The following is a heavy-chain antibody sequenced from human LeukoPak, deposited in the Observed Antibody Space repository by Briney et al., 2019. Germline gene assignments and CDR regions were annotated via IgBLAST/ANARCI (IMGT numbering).Heavy chain of an antibody. J-gene: IGHJ3*02. CDR3: ARAGLSAFDI. CDR1: GVSVSSGNYY. Sequence: SETLSLTCTVSGVSVSSGNYYWSWIRQPPGKGLEWIGYIYYSGSTNYNPSLKSRVTISVDTSKNQFSLKLSSVTAADTAVYYCARAGLSAFDIWGQGTMVTVSS. V-gene: IGHV4-61*01. CDR2: IYYSGST.